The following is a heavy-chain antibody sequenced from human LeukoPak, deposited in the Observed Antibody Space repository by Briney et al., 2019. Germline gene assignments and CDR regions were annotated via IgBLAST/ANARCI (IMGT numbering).Heavy chain of an antibody. V-gene: IGHV4-59*01. CDR2: IYYSGST. J-gene: IGHJ3*02. CDR1: GGSISSYY. D-gene: IGHD6-25*01. Sequence: SETLSFTCTVSGGSISSYYWSWIRQPPGKGLEWIGYIYYSGSTNYNPSLKSRVTISVDTSKNQFSLKLSSVTAADTAVYYCARFSSATDAFDIWGQGTMVTVSS. CDR3: ARFSSATDAFDI.